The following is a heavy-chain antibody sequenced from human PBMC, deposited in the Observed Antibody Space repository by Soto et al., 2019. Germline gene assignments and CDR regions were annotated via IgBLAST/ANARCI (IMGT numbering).Heavy chain of an antibody. J-gene: IGHJ4*02. CDR2: LSYDGSNK. CDR3: VREEGRYRSGWYSIDY. Sequence: QVQLVESGGGVVQPGRSLRLSCAASGFTFSSYCMHWVRQAPGKELEWVAVLSYDGSNKYYADSVKGRFTISRDTSKNTLYLQMNSLRAEDTAVYYCVREEGRYRSGWYSIDYWGQGTLVTVSS. CDR1: GFTFSSYC. V-gene: IGHV3-30-3*01. D-gene: IGHD6-19*01.